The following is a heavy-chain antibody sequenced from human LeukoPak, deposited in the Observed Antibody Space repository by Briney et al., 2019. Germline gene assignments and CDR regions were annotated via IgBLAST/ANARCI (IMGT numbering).Heavy chain of an antibody. CDR1: GGSFSGYY. J-gene: IGHJ3*02. D-gene: IGHD3-22*01. CDR2: INHSGST. Sequence: SETLSLTCAVYGGSFSGYYWSWIRQPPGKGLEWIGEINHSGSTTYNPSLKSRVTISVDTSKNQFSLKLSSVTAADTAVYYCARGLLSTRRITMIVSFLGTPHDAFDIWGQGTMVTVSS. CDR3: ARGLLSTRRITMIVSFLGTPHDAFDI. V-gene: IGHV4-34*01.